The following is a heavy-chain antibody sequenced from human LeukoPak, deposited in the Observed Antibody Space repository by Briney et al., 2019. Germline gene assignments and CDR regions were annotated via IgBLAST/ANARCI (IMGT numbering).Heavy chain of an antibody. V-gene: IGHV4-34*01. CDR3: AGGNGWYELNY. Sequence: SETLSLTCGVYDESFSGYYWSWIRQPPGKGLEGLEWIGEINHNGNNKYKPSLKSRVTISVDTSKKEFSLNLSSVTAADTAMYYCAGGNGWYELNYWGQGTLVTVSS. CDR1: DESFSGYY. J-gene: IGHJ4*02. D-gene: IGHD6-19*01. CDR2: INHNGNN.